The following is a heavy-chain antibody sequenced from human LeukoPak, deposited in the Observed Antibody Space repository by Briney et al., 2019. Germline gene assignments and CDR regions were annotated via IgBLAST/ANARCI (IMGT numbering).Heavy chain of an antibody. CDR3: ARLGLSPYSSKVGY. Sequence: LTXTVAGGSISSXSYYXGWIRQPXXXGXEWIGSIYYSGSTYYNPSLKSRVTISVDTSKNQFSLKLSSVTAADTAVYYCARLGLSPYSSKVGYWGQGTLVTVSS. D-gene: IGHD6-13*01. V-gene: IGHV4-39*01. CDR2: IYYSGST. CDR1: GGSISSXSYY. J-gene: IGHJ4*02.